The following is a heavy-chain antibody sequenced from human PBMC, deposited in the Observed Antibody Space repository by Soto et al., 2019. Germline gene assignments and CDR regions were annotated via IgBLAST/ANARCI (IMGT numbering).Heavy chain of an antibody. J-gene: IGHJ4*02. CDR2: IGSDGTAI. CDR1: GFTFSSYA. CDR3: AKPGLTVPGTRYFDR. D-gene: IGHD6-19*01. V-gene: IGHV3-23*05. Sequence: EVQLLESGGWLVQHGGSLRLSCAASGFTFSSYAMSWVRQAPGKGLEWVSAIGSDGTAIQYADSVKGRFTISKDNSKDTLYLQMNSLRAEDTAVYYCAKPGLTVPGTRYFDRWGQGTLVTVS.